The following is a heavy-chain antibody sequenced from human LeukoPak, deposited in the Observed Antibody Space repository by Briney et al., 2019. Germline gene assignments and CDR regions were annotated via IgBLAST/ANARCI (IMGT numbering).Heavy chain of an antibody. J-gene: IGHJ5*02. Sequence: PSETLSLTCGVSGHSFSSDSFRGWIRQPPGQGLEWIGSIHERGSTFYNPSLKSRVTISIDTSKNQFSLNVNSVAAADTAVYYCARASRPSNSWFDPWGQGTVVTVSS. D-gene: IGHD6-6*01. CDR1: GHSFSSDSF. CDR3: ARASRPSNSWFDP. V-gene: IGHV4-38-2*01. CDR2: IHERGST.